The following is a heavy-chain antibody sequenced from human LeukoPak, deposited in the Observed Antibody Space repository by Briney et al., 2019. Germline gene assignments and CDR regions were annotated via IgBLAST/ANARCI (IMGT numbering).Heavy chain of an antibody. J-gene: IGHJ5*02. V-gene: IGHV1-18*01. Sequence: ASVTVSCKASGYTFNTYGISWVRQAPGHGLEWKGWIGSYNGNRSYAEKYQGRITMSKDTSTSTGYLELRSLRSDDTAVYYCARIACSSSSCTYSGRRRVRGGSLDPWGQGTQVTVSS. CDR2: IGSYNGNR. D-gene: IGHD2-2*01. CDR1: GYTFNTYG. CDR3: ARIACSSSSCTYSGRRRVRGGSLDP.